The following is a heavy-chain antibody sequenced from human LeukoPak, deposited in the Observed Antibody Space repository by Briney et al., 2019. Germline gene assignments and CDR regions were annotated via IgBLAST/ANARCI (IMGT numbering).Heavy chain of an antibody. V-gene: IGHV4-4*02. CDR3: AREGGFYRPLDY. CDR1: GXSVISTNW. Sequence: SETLSLTCGVSGXSVISTNWWTWVRQPPGKGLEWIGEVHLDGRTNYNPSLESRLTISVDLSENHVSLKLTSVTAADTAVYYCAREGGFYRPLDYSGQGTLVTVSS. D-gene: IGHD3-3*01. CDR2: VHLDGRT. J-gene: IGHJ4*02.